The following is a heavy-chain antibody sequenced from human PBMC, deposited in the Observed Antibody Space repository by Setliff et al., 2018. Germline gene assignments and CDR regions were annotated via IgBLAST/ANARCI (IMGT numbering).Heavy chain of an antibody. CDR2: IYTSWST. CDR3: ARVSGFLYVDV. Sequence: TLSLTCNVSGVSISSRTYYWSWIRQPAGKGLEWIGHIYTSWSTNYNPSLKSRAAMSVDTTKNQFSLKLTSVTAADTAVYYCARVSGFLYVDVWGKGTTVTVSS. J-gene: IGHJ6*03. D-gene: IGHD3-3*01. V-gene: IGHV4-61*09. CDR1: GVSISSRTYY.